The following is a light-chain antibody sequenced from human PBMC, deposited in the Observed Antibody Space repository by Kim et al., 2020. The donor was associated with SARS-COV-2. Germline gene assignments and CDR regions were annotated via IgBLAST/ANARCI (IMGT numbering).Light chain of an antibody. CDR1: NNNVGNEG. CDR2: RNN. V-gene: IGLV10-54*04. J-gene: IGLJ3*02. CDR3: SAWDSSLSEWV. Sequence: LTQPPSVSKGLRQTATLTCTGNNNNVGNEGAAWLQQHQGHPPTLLSYRNNNRPSGISERFSASRSGNTASPTITELQPEDEADYYCSAWDSSLSEWVFGGGTQLTVL.